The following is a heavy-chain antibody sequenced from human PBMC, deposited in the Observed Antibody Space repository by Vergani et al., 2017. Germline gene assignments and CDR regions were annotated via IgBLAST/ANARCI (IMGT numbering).Heavy chain of an antibody. V-gene: IGHV4-39*07. D-gene: IGHD6-19*01. J-gene: IGHJ4*02. CDR3: ARGHRSSGCDY. CDR2: IYYSGST. CDR1: GGSISSSSYY. Sequence: QLQLQESGPGLVKPSETLSLTCTVSGGSISSSSYYWGWIRQPPGKGLEWIGSIYYSGSTYYNPSLMSRVTISVDTSKNQFSLKLSSVTAADTAVYYCARGHRSSGCDYWGQGTLVTVSS.